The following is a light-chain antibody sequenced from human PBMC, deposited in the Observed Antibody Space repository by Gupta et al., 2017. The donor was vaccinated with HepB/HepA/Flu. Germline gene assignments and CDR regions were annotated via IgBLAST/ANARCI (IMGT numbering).Light chain of an antibody. J-gene: IGLJ3*02. V-gene: IGLV2-23*02. CDR1: SSDVGNFNL. CDR2: EVN. Sequence: QSALTQPASVSGSLGQSITISCTGSSSDVGNFNLVSWYQQYPGKAPKVLIYEVNKRPAGVATRFSASKSGHTASLTISGRKEVDEAEYYFCTDAGGGRWVFGGGTTLTVL. CDR3: CTDAGGGRWV.